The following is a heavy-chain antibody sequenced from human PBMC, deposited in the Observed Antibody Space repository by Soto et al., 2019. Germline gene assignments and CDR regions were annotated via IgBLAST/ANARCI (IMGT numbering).Heavy chain of an antibody. D-gene: IGHD6-6*01. J-gene: IGHJ4*02. CDR3: ERIRGGSSSGYFNY. CDR2: IDWDDDK. CDR1: GFSLSTSGMR. Sequence: SDPTLVNPTQTLTLTCTFSGFSLSTSGMRVSWIRQPPGKALEWLARIDWDDDKFYSTSLKTRLTISKDTSKNQVVLTMTNMEHLETAKYYCERIRGGSSSGYFNYWGQGPLITFSS. V-gene: IGHV2-70*04.